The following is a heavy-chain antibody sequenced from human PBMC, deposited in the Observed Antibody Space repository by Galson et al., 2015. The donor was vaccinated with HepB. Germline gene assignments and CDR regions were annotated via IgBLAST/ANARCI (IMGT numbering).Heavy chain of an antibody. J-gene: IGHJ3*02. CDR3: ARGWIQLWRTDAFDI. CDR2: INPNSGGT. V-gene: IGHV1-2*02. CDR1: GYTFTGYY. Sequence: SVKVSCKASGYTFTGYYMHWVRQAPGQGLEWMGWINPNSGGTNFALKFQGRVTMTRDTSISTAYMELRRLRSDDTAVYYCARGWIQLWRTDAFDIWGQGTMVTVSS. D-gene: IGHD5-18*01.